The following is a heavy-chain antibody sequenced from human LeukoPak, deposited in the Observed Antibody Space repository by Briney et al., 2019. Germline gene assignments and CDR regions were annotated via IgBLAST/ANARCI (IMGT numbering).Heavy chain of an antibody. Sequence: GGSLRLSCAASGFTFGSYALSWVRQAPGKGLEWVSAISGNGDSTYYAVSVRGRFTISRDNSKNTLFLQMNSLRAEDTAVYYCATPDVVVPAAITLSYWGQGTLVTVAS. V-gene: IGHV3-23*01. D-gene: IGHD2-2*01. CDR3: ATPDVVVPAAITLSY. CDR1: GFTFGSYA. J-gene: IGHJ4*02. CDR2: ISGNGDST.